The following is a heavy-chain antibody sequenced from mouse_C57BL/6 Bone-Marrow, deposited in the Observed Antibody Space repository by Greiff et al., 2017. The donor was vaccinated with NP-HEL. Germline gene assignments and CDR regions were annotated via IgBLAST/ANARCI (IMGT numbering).Heavy chain of an antibody. CDR3: ARDRLTGTRWYFDV. CDR2: IDPSDSYT. V-gene: IGHV1-69*01. Sequence: QVQLQQPGAELVMPGASVKLSCKASGYTFTSYWMHWVKQRPGQGLEWIGEIDPSDSYTKYIQKFKGKSTLTVDKSSSTAYMQLSSLTSEDTAVYYCARDRLTGTRWYFDVWGTGTTVTVSS. CDR1: GYTFTSYW. D-gene: IGHD4-1*01. J-gene: IGHJ1*03.